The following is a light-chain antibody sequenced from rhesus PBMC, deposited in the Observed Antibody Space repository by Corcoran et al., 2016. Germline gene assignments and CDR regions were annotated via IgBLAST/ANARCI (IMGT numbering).Light chain of an antibody. V-gene: IGLV2-32*01. CDR3: CSYGGSYTYI. J-gene: IGLJ1*01. Sequence: QAALTQPRSVSGSPGQSVTISCTGTSSDIGGYNYVSWYQQHPGTAPKLMIYEVSKRPSGVSDRFSGSKSGHTASLTISGLQAEDEADYYCCSYGGSYTYIFGTGTRLTVL. CDR1: SSDIGGYNY. CDR2: EVS.